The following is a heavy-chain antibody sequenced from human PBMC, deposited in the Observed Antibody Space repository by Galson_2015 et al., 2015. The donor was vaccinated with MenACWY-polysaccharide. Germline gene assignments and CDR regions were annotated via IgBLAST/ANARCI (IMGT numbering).Heavy chain of an antibody. J-gene: IGHJ6*02. Sequence: SETLSLTCTVSGGSISSTTYVWAWIRQPPGKGLEWIGTISYSGSTYYNPSLKSRVTISVDTSKNQFSLKLSSVTAADTAVYYCASRLAQVGIAGYGYGMDVWGQGTTVTVSS. CDR3: ASRLAQVGIAGYGYGMDV. CDR1: GGSISSTTYV. V-gene: IGHV4-39*01. CDR2: ISYSGST. D-gene: IGHD2-15*01.